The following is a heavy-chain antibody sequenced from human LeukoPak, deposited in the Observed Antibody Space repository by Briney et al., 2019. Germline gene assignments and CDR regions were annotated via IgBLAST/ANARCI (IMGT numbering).Heavy chain of an antibody. CDR2: IYYSGST. Sequence: SETLSLTCTVSGGSISSFYWSWIRQPPGKGLEWLGYIYYSGSTNYNPSLKSRVTISVDTSKNQFSLKLSSVTAADTAMYYCARDQSSSWYSYYGVGVWGQGTTVTVPS. V-gene: IGHV4-59*01. J-gene: IGHJ6*02. CDR1: GGSISSFY. D-gene: IGHD6-13*01. CDR3: ARDQSSSWYSYYGVGV.